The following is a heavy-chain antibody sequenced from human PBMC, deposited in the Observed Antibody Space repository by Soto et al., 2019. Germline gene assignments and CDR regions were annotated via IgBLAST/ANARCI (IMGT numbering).Heavy chain of an antibody. V-gene: IGHV1-69*02. Sequence: QVQLVQSGAEVKKPGSSVKVSCKASGGTFSTYTIXWXXQAPGQGLEWMGRIIPILGIANYAQKFQDRVTITADKXXXXXXXXXXXXXXXXXXXXXXXXXDYGGNSLDCWGQGTLVTVSS. CDR1: GGTFSTYT. CDR2: IIPILGIA. CDR3: XXXDYGGNSLDC. J-gene: IGHJ4*02. D-gene: IGHD4-17*01.